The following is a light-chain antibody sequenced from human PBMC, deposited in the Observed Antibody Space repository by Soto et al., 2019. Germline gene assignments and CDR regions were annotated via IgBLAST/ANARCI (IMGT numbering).Light chain of an antibody. J-gene: IGLJ1*01. CDR3: GTWDSNLSADI. V-gene: IGLV1-51*02. CDR1: SSNIGRTS. CDR2: ENN. Sequence: QSALTQPPSVSAAPGQKVTISCSGSSSNIGRTSVSWYQQLPETAPRLLIYENNKRPSGIPDRFSGSKSGTSATLVITGLQTGDEADYFCGTWDSNLSADIFGTGTKLTVL.